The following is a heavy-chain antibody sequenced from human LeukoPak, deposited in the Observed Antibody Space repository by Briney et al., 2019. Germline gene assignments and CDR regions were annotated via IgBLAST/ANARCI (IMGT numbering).Heavy chain of an antibody. V-gene: IGHV1-2*02. CDR1: GHTFTEYY. CDR2: IHPGTGNP. D-gene: IGHD1-1*01. Sequence: ASVKVSCKSSGHTFTEYYVHWVRQAPGLGLEWPGWIHPGTGNPNYAQKFQGRVTISRDTSNNTAYMELIRLKSDDTAVYYCASYASGYNWLKVWGQGTLVTVSS. J-gene: IGHJ4*02. CDR3: ASYASGYNWLKV.